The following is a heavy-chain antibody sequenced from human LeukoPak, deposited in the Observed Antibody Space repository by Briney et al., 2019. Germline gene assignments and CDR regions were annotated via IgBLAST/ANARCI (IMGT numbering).Heavy chain of an antibody. Sequence: ASVTVSCTASGGTFSSYAISWVRQAPGQGLEWMGRIIPILGIANYAQKVQGRVTITADKSTSTAYMELSSLRSEDTAVYYCAREYCSGGSCLYYYYGMDVWGQGTTVTVSS. J-gene: IGHJ6*02. CDR1: GGTFSSYA. CDR3: AREYCSGGSCLYYYYGMDV. CDR2: IIPILGIA. V-gene: IGHV1-69*04. D-gene: IGHD2-15*01.